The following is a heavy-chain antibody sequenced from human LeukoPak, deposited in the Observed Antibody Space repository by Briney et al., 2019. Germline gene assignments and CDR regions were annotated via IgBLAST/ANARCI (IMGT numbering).Heavy chain of an antibody. Sequence: GESLKISCKGSGYSFTSYWIGWVRQMPGKGLEWMGIIYPGDSDTRYSPSFQGQVTISADKSISTAYLQWSSLKASGTAMYYCARAVCSGGSCYSLDYWGQGTLVTVSS. CDR1: GYSFTSYW. CDR3: ARAVCSGGSCYSLDY. CDR2: IYPGDSDT. J-gene: IGHJ4*02. D-gene: IGHD2-15*01. V-gene: IGHV5-51*01.